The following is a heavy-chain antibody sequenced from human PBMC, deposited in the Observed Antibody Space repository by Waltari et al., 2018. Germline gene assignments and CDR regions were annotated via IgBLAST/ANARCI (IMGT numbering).Heavy chain of an antibody. Sequence: QVQLQESGPGLVKPSENLSLNCAVSGYSISSGYYWGWTRQPPGKGLEWIGSIYHSGSTYYHPSLKSRVTISVDTSKNQFSLKLSSVTAADTAVYYCARLYGSGSYYDYWGQGTLVTVSS. D-gene: IGHD3-10*01. V-gene: IGHV4-38-2*01. CDR2: IYHSGST. J-gene: IGHJ4*02. CDR1: GYSISSGYY. CDR3: ARLYGSGSYYDY.